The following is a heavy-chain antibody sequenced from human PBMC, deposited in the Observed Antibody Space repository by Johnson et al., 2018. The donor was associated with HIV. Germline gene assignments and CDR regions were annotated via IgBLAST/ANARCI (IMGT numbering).Heavy chain of an antibody. V-gene: IGHV3-9*01. CDR2: ISWNSGSI. CDR3: AKAGYCTGGVCYHLDAFDI. CDR1: GFTFDDYA. J-gene: IGHJ3*02. D-gene: IGHD2-8*02. Sequence: VQLVESGGGVVRPGGSLRLSCEASGFTFDDYAMHWVRQPPGKGLEWVSLISWNSGSIGYADSVKGRFTISRDNAKNSLYLQMNSLRAEDTALYYCAKAGYCTGGVCYHLDAFDIWGQGTMVTVSS.